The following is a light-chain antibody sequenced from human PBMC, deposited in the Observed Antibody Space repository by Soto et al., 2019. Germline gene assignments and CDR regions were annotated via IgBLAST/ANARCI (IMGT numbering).Light chain of an antibody. CDR3: SSYTSNSTYVI. V-gene: IGLV2-14*01. J-gene: IGLJ2*01. CDR2: EVS. Sequence: QSVLTQPASVSGSPGQSITIACSGSSSDTGGCHYVSWSQQHPGKAPKLMIYEVSSRPSVVSICFSASKSGNTASLTIYGLQADEEADYYFSSYTSNSTYVILDGGT. CDR1: SSDTGGCHY.